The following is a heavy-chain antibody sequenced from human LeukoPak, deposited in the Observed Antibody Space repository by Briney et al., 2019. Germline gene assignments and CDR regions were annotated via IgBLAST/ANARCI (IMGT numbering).Heavy chain of an antibody. V-gene: IGHV3-7*01. D-gene: IGHD6-13*01. CDR1: GFSVSGYW. CDR3: AREWQGRIAAAGTRIEGDY. CDR2: IKQDGSEK. Sequence: GGSLRLSCAVSGFSVSGYWMTWVRQAPGKGLEWVANIKQDGSEKNYVDSVKGRFTISRDNAENSLFLQMNSLRVEDTAVYYCAREWQGRIAAAGTRIEGDYWGQGTLVAASS. J-gene: IGHJ4*02.